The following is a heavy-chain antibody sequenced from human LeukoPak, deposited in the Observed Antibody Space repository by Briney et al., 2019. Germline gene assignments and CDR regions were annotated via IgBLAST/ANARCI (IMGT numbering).Heavy chain of an antibody. Sequence: PGGSLRLSCVASGLTFSAYGMSWIRQSPDEGLEWVSAISGGGGSTYYADSAQGRFTISRDNSKNTLYLQMNSLRAEDTAVYYCAKEVVVVITTATEAAGFDYWGQGTLVTVSS. CDR2: ISGGGGST. CDR3: AKEVVVVITTATEAAGFDY. CDR1: GLTFSAYG. D-gene: IGHD3-22*01. J-gene: IGHJ4*02. V-gene: IGHV3-23*01.